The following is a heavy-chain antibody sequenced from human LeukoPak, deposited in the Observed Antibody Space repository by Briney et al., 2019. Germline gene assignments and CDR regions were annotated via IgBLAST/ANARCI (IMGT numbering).Heavy chain of an antibody. Sequence: SQTLSLTCAISGDSVSSNSVTWNWIRQSPSRGLEWLGRTYYRSTWYNDYAVSVRGRITVNPDTSKNQFSLHLNSVTPEDTAVYYFARRLTQYDCFDPWGQGILVTVSS. CDR3: ARRLTQYDCFDP. J-gene: IGHJ5*02. CDR2: TYYRSTWYN. CDR1: GDSVSSNSVT. V-gene: IGHV6-1*01. D-gene: IGHD2-2*01.